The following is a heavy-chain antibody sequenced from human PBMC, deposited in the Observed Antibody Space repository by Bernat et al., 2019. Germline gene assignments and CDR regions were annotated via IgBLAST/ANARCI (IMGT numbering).Heavy chain of an antibody. Sequence: QVQLQESGPGLVKPLQTLSLTCTVSGGSISSGGYYWSWIRQHPGKGLEWIGYIYYSGSTYYNPSLKSRVTISVDTSKNQFSLKLSSVTAADTAVYYCARDYSGSGYYGDFDYWGQGTLVTVSS. CDR2: IYYSGST. CDR3: ARDYSGSGYYGDFDY. V-gene: IGHV4-31*03. D-gene: IGHD3-3*01. CDR1: GGSISSGGYY. J-gene: IGHJ4*02.